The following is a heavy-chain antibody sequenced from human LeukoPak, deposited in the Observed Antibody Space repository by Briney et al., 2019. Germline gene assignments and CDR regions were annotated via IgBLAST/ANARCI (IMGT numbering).Heavy chain of an antibody. CDR3: ARRSRENAFDI. Sequence: GGSLRLSCVASGFTFSSSEMNWVRQAPGEGLEWVSHISSSGNVIYYADSVRGRFTISINNAKNSLYLQMNSLRAEDTAVYYCARRSRENAFDIWGQGTMVTVSS. CDR2: ISSSGNVI. V-gene: IGHV3-48*03. J-gene: IGHJ3*02. CDR1: GFTFSSSE.